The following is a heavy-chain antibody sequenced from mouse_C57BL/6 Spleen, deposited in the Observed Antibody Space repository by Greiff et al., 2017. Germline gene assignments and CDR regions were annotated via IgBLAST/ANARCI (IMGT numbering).Heavy chain of an antibody. CDR1: GFTFSSYA. V-gene: IGHV5-4*03. D-gene: IGHD1-1*01. J-gene: IGHJ4*01. CDR2: ISDGGSYT. CDR3: ASERYGSSYGGCAMDD. Sequence: EVMLVESGGGLVKPGGSLKLSCAASGFTFSSYAMSWVRQTPEKRLEWVATISDGGSYTYYPDYVKGRFTISRANAKNNLYLQMSHLKSADTAMYKCASERYGSSYGGCAMDDWGQGTSVTVAS.